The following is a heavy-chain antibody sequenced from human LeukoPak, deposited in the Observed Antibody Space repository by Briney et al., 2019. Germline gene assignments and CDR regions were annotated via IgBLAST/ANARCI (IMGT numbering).Heavy chain of an antibody. D-gene: IGHD2-2*02. J-gene: IGHJ6*02. CDR3: AKAVSCSSTSCYRSYGMDV. V-gene: IGHV3-23*01. CDR2: ISGSGGST. Sequence: SGGSLRLSCAASGFTFSSYGMSWVRQAPGKGLEWVSGISGSGGSTYYADSVKGRFTISRVNSKNTLYLQMNSLRAEDTAVYYCAKAVSCSSTSCYRSYGMDVWGQGTTVTVSS. CDR1: GFTFSSYG.